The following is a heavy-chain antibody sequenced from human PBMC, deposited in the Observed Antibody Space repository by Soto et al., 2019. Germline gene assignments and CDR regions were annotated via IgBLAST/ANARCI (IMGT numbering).Heavy chain of an antibody. V-gene: IGHV1-58*01. Sequence: ASVKVSCKASGFTFTSSAVQWVRQARGQRLEWIGWIVVGSGNTNYAQKFQERVTITRDMSTSTAYMELSSLRSEDTAVYYCAANTYYYDSSGYYPDYWGQGTLVTVSS. J-gene: IGHJ4*02. CDR3: AANTYYYDSSGYYPDY. D-gene: IGHD3-22*01. CDR1: GFTFTSSA. CDR2: IVVGSGNT.